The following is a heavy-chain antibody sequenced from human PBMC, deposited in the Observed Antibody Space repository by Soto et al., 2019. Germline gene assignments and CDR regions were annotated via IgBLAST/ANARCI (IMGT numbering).Heavy chain of an antibody. CDR2: ISSSGSTI. J-gene: IGHJ5*02. Sequence: PGGSLRLSCAASGFTFSDYYMSWIRQAPGKGLEWVSYISSSGSTIYYADSVKGRFTISRDNAKNSLYLQMNSLRAEDTAVYYCASSKGRYSGYDYGSNWFDPWGQGTLVTVSS. CDR3: ASSKGRYSGYDYGSNWFDP. D-gene: IGHD5-12*01. V-gene: IGHV3-11*01. CDR1: GFTFSDYY.